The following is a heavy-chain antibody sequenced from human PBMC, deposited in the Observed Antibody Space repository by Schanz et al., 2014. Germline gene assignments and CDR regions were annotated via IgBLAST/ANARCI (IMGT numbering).Heavy chain of an antibody. Sequence: EVQLAESGGGLVQPGGSLRLSCAASTFTFSSDWMSWVRQAPGKGLEWVANIKEDGSVKDYVDSVTGRFTISRDNAKNTLYLQMNTLRAEDTAVYYCARKMKLGVYGGKGHDSLDIWGQGTMVTVSS. CDR2: IKEDGSVK. J-gene: IGHJ3*02. CDR3: ARKMKLGVYGGKGHDSLDI. V-gene: IGHV3-7*04. CDR1: TFTFSSDW. D-gene: IGHD4-17*01.